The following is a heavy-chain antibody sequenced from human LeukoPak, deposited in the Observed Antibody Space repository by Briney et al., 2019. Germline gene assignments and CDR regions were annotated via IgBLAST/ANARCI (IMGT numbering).Heavy chain of an antibody. D-gene: IGHD1-14*01. J-gene: IGHJ6*03. CDR2: INPNSGGT. Sequence: ASVKVSCKASGYTFTGYYMHWVRQAPGQGLEWMGWINPNSGGTNYAQKFQGRVTMTRDTSISTAYMELSRLRSDDTAVYYCARAVFERYYYYCYMDVWGKGTTVTVSS. CDR1: GYTFTGYY. V-gene: IGHV1-2*02. CDR3: ARAVFERYYYYCYMDV.